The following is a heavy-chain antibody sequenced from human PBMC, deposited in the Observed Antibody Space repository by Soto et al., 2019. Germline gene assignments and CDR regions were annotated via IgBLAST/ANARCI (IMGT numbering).Heavy chain of an antibody. Sequence: LRLSCAASGFTFDNYAMHWVRQAPGKGLEWVSGISWNSGRIVYADSVKGRFTISRDNAKNSLYLQMDSLRFEDTALYYCAKDSGAGFLEWSIDYWGPGTLVTVSS. CDR2: ISWNSGRI. D-gene: IGHD3-3*01. V-gene: IGHV3-9*01. CDR3: AKDSGAGFLEWSIDY. J-gene: IGHJ4*02. CDR1: GFTFDNYA.